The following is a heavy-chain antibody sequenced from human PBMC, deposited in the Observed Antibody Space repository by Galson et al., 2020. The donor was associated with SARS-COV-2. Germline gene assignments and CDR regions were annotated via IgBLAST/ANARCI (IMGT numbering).Heavy chain of an antibody. V-gene: IGHV4-34*01. CDR1: GGYFSGYY. J-gene: IGHJ6*03. D-gene: IGHD3-10*01. CDR3: ARVSTGLLWFGELKPLGYYMDV. CDR2: INHSGST. Sequence: SETLSLTCAVYGGYFSGYYWSWIRQPPGKGLEWIGEINHSGSTNYNPSLKSRVTISVDTSKNQFSLKLSSVTAADTAVYYCARVSTGLLWFGELKPLGYYMDVWGKGTTVTVSS.